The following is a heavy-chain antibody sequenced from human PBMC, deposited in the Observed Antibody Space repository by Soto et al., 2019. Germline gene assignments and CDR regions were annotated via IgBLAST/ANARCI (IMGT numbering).Heavy chain of an antibody. V-gene: IGHV3-9*01. CDR2: ISWNSGSI. CDR3: AKDALTMVRGVISCYGMDV. Sequence: EVQLVESGGGLVQPGRSLRLSCAASGFTFDDYAMHWVRQAPGKGLEWVSGISWNSGSIGYADSVKGRFTISRDNAKNSLYLQMNSLRAEDTALYYCAKDALTMVRGVISCYGMDVWGQGTTVTVSS. D-gene: IGHD3-10*01. CDR1: GFTFDDYA. J-gene: IGHJ6*02.